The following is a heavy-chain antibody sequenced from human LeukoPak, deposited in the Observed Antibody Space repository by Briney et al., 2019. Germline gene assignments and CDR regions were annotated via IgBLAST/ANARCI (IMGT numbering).Heavy chain of an antibody. D-gene: IGHD3-16*01. CDR3: AKDPVNWGQDSGTFDI. J-gene: IGHJ3*02. Sequence: GGALRLSCAASGFTFSSYAMGRVRQARGKGVEWVSANRGSGGSTYYADSVKGQFTISRDNSKNTRYLQMNSLRAEDTAVYYCAKDPVNWGQDSGTFDIWGQGTMVTVSS. CDR2: NRGSGGST. V-gene: IGHV3-23*01. CDR1: GFTFSSYA.